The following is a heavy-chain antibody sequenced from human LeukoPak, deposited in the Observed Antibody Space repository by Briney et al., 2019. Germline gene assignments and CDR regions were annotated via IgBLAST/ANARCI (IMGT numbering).Heavy chain of an antibody. D-gene: IGHD5-18*01. CDR3: ATGIQLWLLGYFDY. J-gene: IGHJ4*02. V-gene: IGHV3-23*01. CDR2: ISGSGGST. Sequence: LPGGSLRLSCAASGFTFSSYAMSWLRQAPGKGLEWVSTISGSGGSTDYAESVKGRFTISRDNSKNTLYLQMNSLRAEDTAVYYCATGIQLWLLGYFDYWGQGALVTVSS. CDR1: GFTFSSYA.